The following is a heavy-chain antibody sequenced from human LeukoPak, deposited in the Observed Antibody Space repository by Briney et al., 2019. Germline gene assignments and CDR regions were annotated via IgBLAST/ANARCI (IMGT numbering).Heavy chain of an antibody. D-gene: IGHD4-17*01. CDR1: GFTFSSYE. CDR3: AREDMGYGDSCFDY. CDR2: ISSSGSTI. V-gene: IGHV3-48*03. J-gene: IGHJ4*02. Sequence: GGSLRLSCAASGFTFSSYEMNWVRQAPGKGLEWVSYISSSGSTIYYADSVKGRFTISRDNAKNSLYLQMNSLRAEDTAVYYCAREDMGYGDSCFDYWGQGTLVTVSS.